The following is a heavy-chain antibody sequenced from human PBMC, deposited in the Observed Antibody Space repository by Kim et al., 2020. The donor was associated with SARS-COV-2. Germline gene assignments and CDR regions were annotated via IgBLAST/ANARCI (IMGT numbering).Heavy chain of an antibody. J-gene: IGHJ4*02. CDR2: ISDSGAKT. V-gene: IGHV3-23*01. Sequence: GGSLRLSCAASGFTFSNFGMSWVRQAPGKGLEWVSGISDSGAKTTYADSVKGRITISRDNSKSTLYLQMNSLRGDDTALYYCARRESGSKGYHFDFWGQGILVTVSS. CDR1: GFTFSNFG. CDR3: ARRESGSKGYHFDF. D-gene: IGHD5-12*01.